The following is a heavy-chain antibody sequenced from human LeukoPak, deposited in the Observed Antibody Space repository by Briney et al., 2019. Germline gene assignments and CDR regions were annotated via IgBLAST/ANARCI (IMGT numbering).Heavy chain of an antibody. CDR3: AKARGSYFDY. J-gene: IGHJ4*02. CDR2: ISGSGGST. Sequence: GGSLRLSCAASGLTFSSYAMAWVARAPGKGLEWVSAISGSGGSTYYADSVKGRFTISRDNSKNTLYLQMNSLRAEDTAVYYCAKARGSYFDYWGLGTLVTVSS. CDR1: GLTFSSYA. V-gene: IGHV3-23*01. D-gene: IGHD3-10*01.